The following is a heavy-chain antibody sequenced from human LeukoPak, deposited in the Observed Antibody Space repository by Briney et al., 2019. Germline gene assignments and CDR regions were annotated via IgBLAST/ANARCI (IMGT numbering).Heavy chain of an antibody. V-gene: IGHV3-48*04. Sequence: GGSLRLSCAASGFSFSTYSMNWVRQAPGKGLEWVSYISSTSSTIFYADSVKGRFTISRDNAKNSLYLQMNSLRAEDTALYYCAGAGDYWGQGTLVTVSS. CDR2: ISSTSSTI. CDR1: GFSFSTYS. CDR3: AGAGDY. J-gene: IGHJ4*02.